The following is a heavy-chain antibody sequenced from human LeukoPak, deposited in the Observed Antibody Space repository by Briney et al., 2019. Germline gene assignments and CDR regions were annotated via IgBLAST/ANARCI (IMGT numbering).Heavy chain of an antibody. Sequence: PGGSLRLCCVASGFTFSSYGMHWVRQTPGKGLEWVAVIWYDGSKKYSADSLKGRFTISRDDSKSTLYLQMNSLRADDTAVYYCARDLGTAGSFYFDYWGQGTLVTVPS. V-gene: IGHV3-33*01. CDR2: IWYDGSKK. J-gene: IGHJ4*02. D-gene: IGHD6-19*01. CDR1: GFTFSSYG. CDR3: ARDLGTAGSFYFDY.